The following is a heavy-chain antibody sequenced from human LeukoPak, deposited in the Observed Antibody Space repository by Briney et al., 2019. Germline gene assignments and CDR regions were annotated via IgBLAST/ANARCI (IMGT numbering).Heavy chain of an antibody. CDR3: AREGHDTSGYYYPNWFDP. CDR1: GYTFTSYG. CDR2: ISAYNNNT. J-gene: IGHJ5*02. D-gene: IGHD3-22*01. V-gene: IGHV1-18*01. Sequence: GASVKVSCKASGYTFTSYGISWVRQAPGQGLEWMGWISAYNNNTIYAQNLQGRLTMTTDTSTSTAYMELRSLRSDDTAMYYCAREGHDTSGYYYPNWFDPWGQGTLVAASS.